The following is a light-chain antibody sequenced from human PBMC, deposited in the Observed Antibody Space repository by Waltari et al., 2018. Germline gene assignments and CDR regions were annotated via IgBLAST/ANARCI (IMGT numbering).Light chain of an antibody. CDR2: FAN. CDR1: QGISSH. V-gene: IGKV1-17*01. J-gene: IGKJ1*01. Sequence: DIQMSQSPSSLSASVGDRVTITCRASQGISSHLNWYQQKPGKVPKLLIYFANSLPSGVPARFSGSGSGAEFTLIISSLQAEDVASYYCQQGNSYPWTFGQGAKVEIK. CDR3: QQGNSYPWT.